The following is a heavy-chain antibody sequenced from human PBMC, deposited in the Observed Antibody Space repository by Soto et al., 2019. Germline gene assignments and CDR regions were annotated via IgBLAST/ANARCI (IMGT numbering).Heavy chain of an antibody. CDR1: GFTFSYYP. V-gene: IGHV3-21*06. CDR2: ISGIRDYI. J-gene: IGHJ4*02. Sequence: GSLRLSCAASGFTFSYYPLHWVRRAPGKGLEWVSSISGIRDYIRYADSVKGRFTISRDNAKTSLYLQMNSLTAEDTAVYYCAREGVHNYTEYYFDYWGQGTLVTVSS. D-gene: IGHD3-10*01. CDR3: AREGVHNYTEYYFDY.